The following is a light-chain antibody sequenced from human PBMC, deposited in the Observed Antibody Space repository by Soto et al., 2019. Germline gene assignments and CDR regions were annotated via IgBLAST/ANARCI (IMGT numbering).Light chain of an antibody. Sequence: EIVLTQSPGTLSLSPGERATLSCRASQSVRDSHLAWYQQKPGQAPSLLIYETSSRATGIPDRFRGSGCGTEFALTITRVEPEDVAMYFCQQYGSSPGTFGQGTKVEI. CDR1: QSVRDSH. CDR3: QQYGSSPGT. J-gene: IGKJ1*01. V-gene: IGKV3-20*01. CDR2: ETS.